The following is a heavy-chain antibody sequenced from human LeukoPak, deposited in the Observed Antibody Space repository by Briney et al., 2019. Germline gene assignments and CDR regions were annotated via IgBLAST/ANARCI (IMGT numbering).Heavy chain of an antibody. J-gene: IGHJ4*02. V-gene: IGHV1-18*01. Sequence: ASVKVSRRASGYTFTSYGISWVRQAPGQGLEWMGWISAYNGNTNYAQKLQGRVTMTTDTSTSTAYMELRSLRSDDTAVYYCARAYSSSWYVGYWGQGTLVTVSS. D-gene: IGHD6-13*01. CDR1: GYTFTSYG. CDR2: ISAYNGNT. CDR3: ARAYSSSWYVGY.